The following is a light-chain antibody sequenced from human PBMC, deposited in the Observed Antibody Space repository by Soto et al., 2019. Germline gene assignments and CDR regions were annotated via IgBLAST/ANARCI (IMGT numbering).Light chain of an antibody. CDR1: QSVSSN. CDR3: QHYSNWSPIT. V-gene: IGKV3-15*01. Sequence: EIVMTQSPATLSVSPGERATLSCRASQSVSSNLAWYQQKPGQAPRLLIYGASTRATGIPARFSGSGSGTEFTLTISSLQSEDVAVYYCQHYSNWSPITFGQGTRLEIK. J-gene: IGKJ5*01. CDR2: GAS.